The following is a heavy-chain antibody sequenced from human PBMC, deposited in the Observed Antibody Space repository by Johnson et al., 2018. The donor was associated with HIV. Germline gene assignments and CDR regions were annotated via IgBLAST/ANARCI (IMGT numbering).Heavy chain of an antibody. D-gene: IGHD3-10*01. CDR3: AKDRGLSAFDI. Sequence: VQLVESGGGLVQPGGSLRLSCAASGFTFSSYDMHWVRQATGKGLEWVSAIGTAGATSYPGSVKGRFTISRDNSKNTLYLQMNSLRAEDTAVYYCAKDRGLSAFDIWGQGTMVTVS. CDR2: IGTAGAT. J-gene: IGHJ3*02. CDR1: GFTFSSYD. V-gene: IGHV3-13*01.